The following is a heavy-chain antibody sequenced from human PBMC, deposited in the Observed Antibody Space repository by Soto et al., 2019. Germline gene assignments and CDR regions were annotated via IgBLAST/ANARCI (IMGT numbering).Heavy chain of an antibody. D-gene: IGHD2-15*01. Sequence: ASVKVSCKASGYSFTSYYIHWVRQAPGQGLEWMGIINPSSSTTYAQKFQGRVTMTRDTSTSTVYMELSSLRVEDTAIYYCATDSRSHPQGWFDPWGQGTLVTVSS. CDR3: ATDSRSHPQGWFDP. V-gene: IGHV1-46*01. CDR1: GYSFTSYY. CDR2: INPSSST. J-gene: IGHJ5*02.